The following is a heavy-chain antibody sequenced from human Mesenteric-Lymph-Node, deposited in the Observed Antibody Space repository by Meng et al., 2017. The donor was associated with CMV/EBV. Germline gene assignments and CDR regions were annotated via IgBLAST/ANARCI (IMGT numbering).Heavy chain of an antibody. Sequence: SETLSLTCTVSGGSISSSSYYWGWIRQPPGKGLEWIGSVFYSGSTNYNPSLKSRVTISVDTSKNQFSLNLSSVTAADTAVYYCARLGYCSSTSCHYYFDYWGQGTLVTVSS. CDR1: GGSISSSSYY. J-gene: IGHJ4*02. D-gene: IGHD2-2*01. V-gene: IGHV4-39*01. CDR3: ARLGYCSSTSCHYYFDY. CDR2: VFYSGST.